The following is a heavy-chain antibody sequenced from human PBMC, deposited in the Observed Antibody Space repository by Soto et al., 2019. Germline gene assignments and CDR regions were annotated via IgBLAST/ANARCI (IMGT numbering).Heavy chain of an antibody. CDR2: INAGNGNT. CDR1: GYTFTSYA. CDR3: ARRAGGPHAFDI. Sequence: ASVKVSCTASGYTFTSYAMHWVRQAPGQRLEWMGWINAGNGNTKYSQKFQGRVTITRDTSASTAYMELSSLRFEDTAVYYCARRAGGPHAFDIWGQGTMVTVSS. V-gene: IGHV1-3*01. J-gene: IGHJ3*02.